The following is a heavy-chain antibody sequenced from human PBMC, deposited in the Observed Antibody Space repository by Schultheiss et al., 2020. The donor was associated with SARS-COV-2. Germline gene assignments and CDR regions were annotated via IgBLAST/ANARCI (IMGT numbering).Heavy chain of an antibody. Sequence: ASVKVSCKASGYTFTSYDINWVRQATGQGLEWMGWMNPNSGNTGYAQNLQGRVTLTTDTSTSTAYMHLRSLRSDDTAVYYCARAPGPYSSSSYYFDYWGQGTLVTVSS. CDR2: MNPNSGNT. V-gene: IGHV1-8*01. J-gene: IGHJ4*02. CDR1: GYTFTSYD. CDR3: ARAPGPYSSSSYYFDY. D-gene: IGHD6-6*01.